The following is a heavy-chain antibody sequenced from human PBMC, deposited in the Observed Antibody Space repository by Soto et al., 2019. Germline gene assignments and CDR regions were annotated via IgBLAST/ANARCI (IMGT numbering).Heavy chain of an antibody. CDR3: ARGPVRYCSGGSCYSSYFQH. Sequence: QVQLQQWGAGLLKPSETLSLTCAVYGGSFSGYYWSWIRPPPGKGLEWIGEISHSGSTNYNPSLKSRVTLSVDTSKNQFSLKLSSVTAADTAVYYCARGPVRYCSGGSCYSSYFQHWGQGTLVTVSS. CDR2: ISHSGST. J-gene: IGHJ1*01. V-gene: IGHV4-34*01. CDR1: GGSFSGYY. D-gene: IGHD2-15*01.